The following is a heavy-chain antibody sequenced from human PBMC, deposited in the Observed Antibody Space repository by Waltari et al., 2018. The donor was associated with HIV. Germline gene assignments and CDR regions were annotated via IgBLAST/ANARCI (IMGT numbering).Heavy chain of an antibody. CDR1: GFPFSDYD. CDR2: IFPSGDA. Sequence: EVQLVESGGGLVQPGGSLRLSCAASGFPFSDYDMYWVRLTTGQGLEWIGSIFPSGDAYYAASVKGRFTISRENAKDSLYLQMDSLRAEDTAVYFCTRTSRGAIFYGMDVWGQGTTVIVSS. V-gene: IGHV3-13*01. D-gene: IGHD3-10*01. J-gene: IGHJ6*02. CDR3: TRTSRGAIFYGMDV.